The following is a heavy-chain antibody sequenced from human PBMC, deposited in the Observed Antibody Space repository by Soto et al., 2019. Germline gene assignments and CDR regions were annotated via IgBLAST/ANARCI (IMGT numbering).Heavy chain of an antibody. CDR1: GYTFTSYG. D-gene: IGHD2-2*01. CDR2: ISAYNGNT. CDR3: ERDRVPENSYYYYMDV. V-gene: IGHV1-18*01. J-gene: IGHJ6*03. Sequence: QVQLVQSGAEVKKPGASVKVSCKASGYTFTSYGISWVRQSPGQGLEWMGWISAYNGNTNYAQKLQGRVTMTTDTSTSTAYMELRSLRSDDTAVYYCERDRVPENSYYYYMDVWGKGTTVTVSS.